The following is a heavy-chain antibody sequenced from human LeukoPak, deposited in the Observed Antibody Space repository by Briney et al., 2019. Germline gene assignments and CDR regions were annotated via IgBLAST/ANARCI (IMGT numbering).Heavy chain of an antibody. CDR1: GGSISSSSYY. CDR2: IFHSGST. Sequence: SETLSLTCTVSGGSISSSSYYWGWIRQPPGKGLEWIGQIFHSGSTSYSPSLKSRVTISVDKSKNQFSLKLSSVTAAETAVYYCAREGRYRYGYNEYHSYMDIWGKGTTVTVSS. V-gene: IGHV4-39*07. J-gene: IGHJ6*03. CDR3: AREGRYRYGYNEYHSYMDI. D-gene: IGHD5-24*01.